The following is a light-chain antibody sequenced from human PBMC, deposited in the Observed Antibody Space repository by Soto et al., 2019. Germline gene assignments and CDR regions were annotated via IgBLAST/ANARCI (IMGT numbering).Light chain of an antibody. J-gene: IGKJ3*01. Sequence: EIVLTQSPGTLSLSPGERATLSCRASQSVSSSYLAWYQQKPGQAPRLLIYGASSRATGIPDRFSGSGSGTDFTLTIRRLEPEDFAVYYCQQYGSSLFTFGPGPKVDI. CDR1: QSVSSSY. V-gene: IGKV3-20*01. CDR3: QQYGSSLFT. CDR2: GAS.